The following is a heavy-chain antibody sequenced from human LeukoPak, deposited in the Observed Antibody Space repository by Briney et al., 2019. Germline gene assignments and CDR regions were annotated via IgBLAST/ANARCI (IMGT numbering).Heavy chain of an antibody. Sequence: GESLKISCKGSGYRFTTYWIGWVRQMPGKGLEWMGIIYPGDSDTRYSPSFQGQVTISVDKSISTAYLQWSSLKASDSAMCYCARGGEQWLSSFDYWGQGTLVTVSS. CDR1: GYRFTTYW. V-gene: IGHV5-51*01. D-gene: IGHD6-19*01. CDR3: ARGGEQWLSSFDY. J-gene: IGHJ4*02. CDR2: IYPGDSDT.